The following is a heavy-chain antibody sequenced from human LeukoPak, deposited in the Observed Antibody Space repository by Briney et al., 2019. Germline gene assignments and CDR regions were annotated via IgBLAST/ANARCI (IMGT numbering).Heavy chain of an antibody. Sequence: SVKVSCKASGGTFSSYAFSWVRQAPGQGLEWMGGIIPIFGTSNYAQKFQGRVTITADESTSTAYMELSSLRSEDTAVYYCARANYSSSSVGGYYYYGMDVWGQGTTVTVSS. J-gene: IGHJ6*02. V-gene: IGHV1-69*13. CDR3: ARANYSSSSVGGYYYYGMDV. CDR2: IIPIFGTS. D-gene: IGHD6-6*01. CDR1: GGTFSSYA.